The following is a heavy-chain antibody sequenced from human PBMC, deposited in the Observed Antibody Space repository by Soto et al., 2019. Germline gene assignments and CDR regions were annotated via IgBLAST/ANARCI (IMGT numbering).Heavy chain of an antibody. J-gene: IGHJ4*02. CDR2: INTDGSTT. D-gene: IGHD2-2*01. CDR3: ARSLSTSPDY. V-gene: IGHV3-74*01. Sequence: EVQLVESGGGLVQPRGSLRLSCAASGFTFSSNWMHWVRQAPGKGLVWVSRINTDGSTTSYADSVKGRFTISRDNAKNTLFLQMNSLRAEDTAVYYCARSLSTSPDYWGQGTLVTVSS. CDR1: GFTFSSNW.